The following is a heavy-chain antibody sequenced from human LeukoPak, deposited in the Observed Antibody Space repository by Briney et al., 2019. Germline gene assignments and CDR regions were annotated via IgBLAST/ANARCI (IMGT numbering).Heavy chain of an antibody. D-gene: IGHD3-10*01. Sequence: GGSLRLSCAASGFTFNNYGMHWVRQAPGKGLEWVALIWYDGTNKYYGDSVKGRFTISRDNSKNTLYLQMNSLRAEDMAVYYCARGRFGELSVATFDIWGQGTMVTVSS. V-gene: IGHV3-33*01. CDR1: GFTFNNYG. CDR2: IWYDGTNK. J-gene: IGHJ3*02. CDR3: ARGRFGELSVATFDI.